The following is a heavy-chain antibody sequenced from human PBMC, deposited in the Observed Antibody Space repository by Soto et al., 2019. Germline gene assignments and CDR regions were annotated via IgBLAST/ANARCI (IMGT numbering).Heavy chain of an antibody. Sequence: GTSVKLSCKACGDSFTSYYIHWVRQAPGQGLEWMGWINPFDGSRMFAQSFQGRVTMTRDTSTSTVYMEVSSLRSEDTAVYYCSRVDPGETSPFDHWGQGTLVTVSS. CDR1: GDSFTSYY. V-gene: IGHV1-46*03. D-gene: IGHD3-10*01. CDR2: INPFDGSR. J-gene: IGHJ4*02. CDR3: SRVDPGETSPFDH.